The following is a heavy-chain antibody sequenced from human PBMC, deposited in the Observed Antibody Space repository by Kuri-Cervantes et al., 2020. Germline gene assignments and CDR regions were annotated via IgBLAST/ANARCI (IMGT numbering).Heavy chain of an antibody. D-gene: IGHD6-6*01. CDR1: GGSISSSSYY. V-gene: IGHV4-39*07. CDR3: ARDELAARPGWFDP. J-gene: IGHJ5*02. Sequence: SETLSLTCTVSGGSISSSSYYWGWIRQPPGKGLEWIGSIYYSGSTNYNPSLKSRVTISVDTSKNQFSLKLSSVTAADTAVYYCARDELAARPGWFDPWGQGTLVTVSS. CDR2: IYYSGST.